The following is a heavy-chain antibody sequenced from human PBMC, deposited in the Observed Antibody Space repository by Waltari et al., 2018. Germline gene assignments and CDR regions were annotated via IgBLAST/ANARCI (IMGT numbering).Heavy chain of an antibody. CDR3: ATVVVVDANIDV. D-gene: IGHD2-15*01. CDR2: IISSSHYL. Sequence: EVQLVESGGGLVKPGGSLRLSCEASGLSIHTYSMNWVRKAPGRGLGWVSTIISSSHYLYYADSVKCRFTISRDNAKNSLYLKMNSLRAEDTAVYYCATVVVVDANIDVWGKGTTVTVSS. CDR1: GLSIHTYS. J-gene: IGHJ6*03. V-gene: IGHV3-21*01.